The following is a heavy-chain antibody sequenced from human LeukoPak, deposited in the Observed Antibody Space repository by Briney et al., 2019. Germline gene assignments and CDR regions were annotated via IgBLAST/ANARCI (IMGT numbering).Heavy chain of an antibody. CDR1: GGSISSSSYY. CDR3: ARGPYCSSTSCYFGFDP. D-gene: IGHD2-2*01. J-gene: IGHJ5*02. CDR2: IYYSGST. Sequence: PSETLSLTCTVSGGSISSSSYYWGWIRQPPGKGLEWIGSIYYSGSTYYNPSLKSRVTISVDTSKNQFSLKLSSVTAADTAVYYCARGPYCSSTSCYFGFDPWGQGTLVTVSS. V-gene: IGHV4-39*07.